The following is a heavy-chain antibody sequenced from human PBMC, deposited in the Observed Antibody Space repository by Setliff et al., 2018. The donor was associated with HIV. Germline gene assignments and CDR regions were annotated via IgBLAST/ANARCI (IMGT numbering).Heavy chain of an antibody. CDR2: ISGDGGDT. J-gene: IGHJ5*02. CDR1: GFTFTTYP. CDR3: ASMWKVGA. V-gene: IGHV3-23*01. Sequence: LRLSCVASGFTFTTYPMSWVRQAPGKGLEWVSAISGDGGDTAYADSLKGRFAISRDTSKNTLHLHMNSLRAEDTAVYFCASMWKVGAWGRGTLVTVSS. D-gene: IGHD1-26*01.